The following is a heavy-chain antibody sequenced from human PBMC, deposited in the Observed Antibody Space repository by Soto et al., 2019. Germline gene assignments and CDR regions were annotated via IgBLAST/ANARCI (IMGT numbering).Heavy chain of an antibody. D-gene: IGHD6-13*01. V-gene: IGHV4-61*01. CDR2: IYHSGGT. Sequence: SETLSVTCTVSGGAVSSNSYYWGWIRQPPGKGLEWIGYIYHSGGTNYNPSLKSRVTISVDTSKNQFSLKLNSVTAADTAVYYCARVHSDFDYWGQGTLVTVSS. J-gene: IGHJ4*02. CDR1: GGAVSSNSYY. CDR3: ARVHSDFDY.